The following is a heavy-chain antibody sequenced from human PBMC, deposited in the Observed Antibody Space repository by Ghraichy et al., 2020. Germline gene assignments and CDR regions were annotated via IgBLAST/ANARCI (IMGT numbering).Heavy chain of an antibody. CDR1: GGSFSGYY. Sequence: SETLSLTCAVYGGSFSGYYWSWIRQPPGKGLEWIGEINHSGSTNYNPSLKSRVTISVDTSKNQFSLKLSSVTAADTAVYYCARGQRITIFGVVIIPVRNGAFDIWGQGTMVTVSS. V-gene: IGHV4-34*01. CDR2: INHSGST. J-gene: IGHJ3*02. D-gene: IGHD3-3*01. CDR3: ARGQRITIFGVVIIPVRNGAFDI.